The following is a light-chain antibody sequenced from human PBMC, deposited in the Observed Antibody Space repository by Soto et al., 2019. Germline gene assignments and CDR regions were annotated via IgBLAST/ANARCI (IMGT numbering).Light chain of an antibody. J-gene: IGKJ5*01. CDR1: QSVSSN. CDR2: GAS. Sequence: EIVMTQSPASLCVSPGERATLSCRASQSVSSNLAWYQQKPGQAPRLLIYGASIRATGIPARFSGSGSWTEFTLTISSLQSEDFAVYYCQQYNTWPPITFGQGTQREIK. CDR3: QQYNTWPPIT. V-gene: IGKV3-15*01.